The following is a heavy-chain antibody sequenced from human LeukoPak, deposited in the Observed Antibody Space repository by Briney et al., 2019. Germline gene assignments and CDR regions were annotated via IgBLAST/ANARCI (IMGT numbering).Heavy chain of an antibody. CDR3: ARHSSSWHTTPFDY. Sequence: PSETLSLTCTVSGGSISTHYWSWIRQPPGKGLEWIGYVYYSGSTNYNPSLKSRVTTSVDTSRNQFSLKLSSVTAADTAVYYRARHSSSWHTTPFDYWGQGTLVTVSS. J-gene: IGHJ4*02. CDR2: VYYSGST. D-gene: IGHD6-13*01. V-gene: IGHV4-59*08. CDR1: GGSISTHY.